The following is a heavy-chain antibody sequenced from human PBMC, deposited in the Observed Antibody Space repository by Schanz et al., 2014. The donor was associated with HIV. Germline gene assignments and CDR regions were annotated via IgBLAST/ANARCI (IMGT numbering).Heavy chain of an antibody. CDR3: AKSLPIETATITYFDY. J-gene: IGHJ4*02. CDR2: ISAGGDNT. Sequence: EVQLLESGGDQVQSGGSLRVSCAASGFIFRNYDMTWVRQAPGKGLEWVSLISAGGDNTYYPDSVKGRFVISRDNSKNTLYLHMNNLRAEDTAVYYCAKSLPIETATITYFDYWGQGTLVTVSS. D-gene: IGHD1-20*01. V-gene: IGHV3-23*01. CDR1: GFIFRNYD.